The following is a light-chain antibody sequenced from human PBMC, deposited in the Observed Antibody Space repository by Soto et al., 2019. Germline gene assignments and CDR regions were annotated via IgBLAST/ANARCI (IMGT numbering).Light chain of an antibody. CDR2: SNN. CDR1: SSNIGADYD. J-gene: IGLJ1*01. Sequence: QSVLTQPPSVSGAPGQTVTISCTGSSSNIGADYDVHWYQQLPGTAPKLLIYSNNQRPSGVPDRFSGSKSGTSASLAISGLRSEDEADYYCAAWDDSLSGYVFGTGTKLTVL. V-gene: IGLV1-47*02. CDR3: AAWDDSLSGYV.